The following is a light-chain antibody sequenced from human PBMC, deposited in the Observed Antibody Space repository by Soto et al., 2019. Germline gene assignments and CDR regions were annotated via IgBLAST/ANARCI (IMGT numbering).Light chain of an antibody. CDR2: WAS. V-gene: IGKV4-1*01. Sequence: DIVMTQSPDSLSVSLGERATINCKSSQTILYRSNSTNYLAWYQQKPGHPPKLLIYWASTRESGVPDRFSGSGSGTDFSLTISSLQAEDVAVYYCQQYFSTPLTFGGGTKVEIK. J-gene: IGKJ4*01. CDR1: QTILYRSNSTNY. CDR3: QQYFSTPLT.